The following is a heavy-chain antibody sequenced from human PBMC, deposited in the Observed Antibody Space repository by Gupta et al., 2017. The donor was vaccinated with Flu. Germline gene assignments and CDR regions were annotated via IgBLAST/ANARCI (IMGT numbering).Heavy chain of an antibody. D-gene: IGHD3-16*01. V-gene: IGHV1-2*02. Sequence: QVRLVQSGGEVRKPGASLKVSCKTSGYRFIDYYLHWVRQAPGQGLEWMGWINPNGVGAKYAEKFQGRVTMTKDTSISTIYLELSGLKSDDTAIYYCVREAEGGAGGYLDSWGQGTLVTVSS. CDR1: GYRFIDYY. CDR3: VREAEGGAGGYLDS. CDR2: INPNGVGA. J-gene: IGHJ5*01.